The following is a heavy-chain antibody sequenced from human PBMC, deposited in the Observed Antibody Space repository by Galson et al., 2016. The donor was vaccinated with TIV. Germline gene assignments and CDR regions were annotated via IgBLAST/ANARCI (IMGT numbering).Heavy chain of an antibody. CDR2: VIAGGLTT. J-gene: IGHJ4*02. D-gene: IGHD2-2*01. CDR1: GFTLTDYA. CDR3: AKAEEPAAMRGGYEY. V-gene: IGHV3-23*01. Sequence: SLRLSCAASGFTLTDYALTWVRQAPGKGLEWVSVVIAGGLTTYYADSLRGRFTISMDISKNTAYLEMPSLRVEDTAMYYWAKAEEPAAMRGGYEYWGQGTLVTVSP.